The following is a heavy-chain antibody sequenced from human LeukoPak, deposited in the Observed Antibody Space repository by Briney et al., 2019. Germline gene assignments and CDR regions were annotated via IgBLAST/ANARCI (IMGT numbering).Heavy chain of an antibody. V-gene: IGHV3-23*01. Sequence: GGPLRLSCAASGFTFSSYAMCWVRQAPGKGLEWVSAISGSGGSTYYADSVKGRFTISRDNSKNTLYLQMNSLRAEDTAVYYCAKDRKQWLPANFDYWGQGTLVTVSS. J-gene: IGHJ4*02. CDR2: ISGSGGST. CDR3: AKDRKQWLPANFDY. CDR1: GFTFSSYA. D-gene: IGHD6-19*01.